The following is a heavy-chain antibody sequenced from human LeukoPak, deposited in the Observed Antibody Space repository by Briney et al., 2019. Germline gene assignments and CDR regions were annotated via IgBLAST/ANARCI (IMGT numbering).Heavy chain of an antibody. CDR3: ARRSGEQVVLVQH. D-gene: IGHD6-13*01. V-gene: IGHV4-34*01. CDR2: INTSGST. Sequence: SETLSLTCAVYGGSFSGYYWSWIRQPPGKGLEWIGAINTSGSTNFNPSLKRRVTLSVITWKKQFSLELSSVTAADTAVYYWARRSGEQVVLVQHWGQGTLVTVSS. CDR1: GGSFSGYY. J-gene: IGHJ1*01.